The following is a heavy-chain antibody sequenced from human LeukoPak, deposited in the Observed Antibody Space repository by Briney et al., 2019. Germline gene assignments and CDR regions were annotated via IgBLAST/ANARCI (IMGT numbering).Heavy chain of an antibody. CDR1: GFTFGSYA. CDR2: IYYSGSST. Sequence: KPGGSLRLSCAASGFTFGSYAMSWVRPAPGKGLEWIGNIYYSGSSTYYNPSLKSRVIIFVDTSKNQFSLKLSSVTAADTAVYYCARIPYSSSSIDYWGQGTLVTVSS. CDR3: ARIPYSSSSIDY. V-gene: IGHV4-59*04. D-gene: IGHD6-6*01. J-gene: IGHJ4*02.